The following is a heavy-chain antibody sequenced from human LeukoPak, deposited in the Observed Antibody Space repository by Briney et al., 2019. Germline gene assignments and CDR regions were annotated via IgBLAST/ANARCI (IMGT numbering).Heavy chain of an antibody. Sequence: GGSLRLSCAASGFTFSDYYMNWIRQTSGKGLEWLSYISGSSHDINYAGSVEGRFTVSRDNTKRSLYLEMNSLRAEDTAVYYCAGGPVTTSVEDYWGQGTLVTVSS. CDR2: ISGSSHDI. J-gene: IGHJ4*02. CDR1: GFTFSDYY. CDR3: AGGPVTTSVEDY. D-gene: IGHD4-17*01. V-gene: IGHV3-11*06.